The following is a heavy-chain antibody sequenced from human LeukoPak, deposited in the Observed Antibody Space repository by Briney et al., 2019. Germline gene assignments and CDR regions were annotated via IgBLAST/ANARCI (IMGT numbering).Heavy chain of an antibody. J-gene: IGHJ4*02. V-gene: IGHV3-48*03. CDR1: GFTFSDYE. D-gene: IGHD3-10*01. CDR3: ARGTHITLVRGALDY. Sequence: PGGSLRLSCAASGFTFSDYEMNWVRQAPGKGLEWVSYINSRGSNTYYTDSVKGRFTISRDNAKNSLYLQMNSLRAEGTAVYYCARGTHITLVRGALDYWGRGTLVTVSS. CDR2: INSRGSNT.